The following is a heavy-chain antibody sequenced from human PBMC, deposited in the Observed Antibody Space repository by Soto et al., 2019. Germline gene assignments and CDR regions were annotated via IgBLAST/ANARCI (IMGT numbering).Heavy chain of an antibody. CDR3: ARIHYSYYGMDV. J-gene: IGHJ6*02. V-gene: IGHV4-39*01. Sequence: SETLSLTCTVSGGSISRSSYYWGWIRQPPGKGLEWIGSIYYSGSTYYNSSLKSRVTISVDTSKNQFSLKLKSVTAADTAVYHCARIHYSYYGMDVWGQGTTVTVSS. CDR1: GGSISRSSYY. CDR2: IYYSGST.